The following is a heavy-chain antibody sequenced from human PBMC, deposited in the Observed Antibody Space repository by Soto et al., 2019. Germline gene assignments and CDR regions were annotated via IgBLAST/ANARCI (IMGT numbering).Heavy chain of an antibody. V-gene: IGHV3-15*01. Sequence: GGSLRLSCAASGFTFSNAWMSWVRQAPGKGLEWVGRIKSKTDGGTTDYAAPVKGRFTISRDDSKNTLYLQMNSLKTEDTAVYYCTTDLYCSSTSCSYYYYGMDVWGQGTTVTVSS. CDR3: TTDLYCSSTSCSYYYYGMDV. D-gene: IGHD2-2*01. J-gene: IGHJ6*02. CDR1: GFTFSNAW. CDR2: IKSKTDGGTT.